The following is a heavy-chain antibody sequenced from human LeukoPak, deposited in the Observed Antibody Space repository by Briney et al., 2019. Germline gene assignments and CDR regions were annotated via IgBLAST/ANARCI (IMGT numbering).Heavy chain of an antibody. Sequence: GGSLRLSCAASGFTFSSYEMNWVRQGPGKGLEWVSYISSSGSTIYYADSVKGRFTISRDNAKNSLYLQLNSLRAEDTAVYYCARYLQLLFGELNYYGMDVWGQGTTVTVSS. J-gene: IGHJ6*02. V-gene: IGHV3-48*03. CDR2: ISSSGSTI. D-gene: IGHD3-10*01. CDR1: GFTFSSYE. CDR3: ARYLQLLFGELNYYGMDV.